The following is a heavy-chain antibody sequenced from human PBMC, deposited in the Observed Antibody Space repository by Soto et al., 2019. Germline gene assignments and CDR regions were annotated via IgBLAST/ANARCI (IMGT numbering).Heavy chain of an antibody. Sequence: QVQLVQSGAEVKKPGSSVKVSCKASGGTFRTSAISWVRQAPGQGLEWVGGIMPVFRRPKYAQNFQGRVSITADKYTSTGYMELSSLRSDDTAIYYCARDKDRPQLGGNYYYILDVWGQGTAVTVSS. D-gene: IGHD3-3*02. CDR2: IMPVFRRP. CDR3: ARDKDRPQLGGNYYYILDV. V-gene: IGHV1-69*14. J-gene: IGHJ6*02. CDR1: GGTFRTSA.